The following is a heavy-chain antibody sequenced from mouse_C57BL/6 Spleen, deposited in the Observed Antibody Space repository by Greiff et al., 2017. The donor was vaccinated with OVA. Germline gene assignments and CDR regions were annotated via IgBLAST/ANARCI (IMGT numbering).Heavy chain of an antibody. J-gene: IGHJ2*01. CDR3: TTGDDGYYARGC. V-gene: IGHV14-4*01. CDR1: GFNFKDDY. Sequence: VQLQQSGAELVRPGASVKLSCTASGFNFKDDYMHWVKQRPEQGLEWIGWIDPENGDTEYASKFQGKATITADTSSNTAYLQLSSLTSEDTAVYYCTTGDDGYYARGCWGQGTTLTVSS. CDR2: IDPENGDT. D-gene: IGHD2-3*01.